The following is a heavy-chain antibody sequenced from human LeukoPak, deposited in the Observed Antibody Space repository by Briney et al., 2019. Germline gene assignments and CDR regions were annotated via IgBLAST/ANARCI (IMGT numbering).Heavy chain of an antibody. CDR2: ISSGSSYI. Sequence: GGSLRLSCAASGFTFSSYSMNWVRQPQGKGLEWVSSISSGSSYIYYADSVKGRFTISRDNAKNSLYLQMNSLRAEDTAVYYCARTPSSIAAPWGQGTLVTVSS. CDR3: ARTPSSIAAP. CDR1: GFTFSSYS. J-gene: IGHJ4*02. D-gene: IGHD6-13*01. V-gene: IGHV3-21*01.